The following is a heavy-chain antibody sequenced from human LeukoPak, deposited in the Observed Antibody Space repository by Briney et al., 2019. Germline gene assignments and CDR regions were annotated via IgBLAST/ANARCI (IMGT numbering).Heavy chain of an antibody. CDR1: GYTFTSYY. V-gene: IGHV1-46*01. D-gene: IGHD6-13*01. CDR2: INPSGGST. CDR3: ATDGRAGTGYFDY. J-gene: IGHJ4*02. Sequence: ASVKVSCKASGYTFTSYYMHWVRQAPGQGLEWMGIINPSGGSTSYAQKFQGRVTMTEDTSTDTAYMELSSLRSEDTAVYYCATDGRAGTGYFDYWGQGTLVTVSS.